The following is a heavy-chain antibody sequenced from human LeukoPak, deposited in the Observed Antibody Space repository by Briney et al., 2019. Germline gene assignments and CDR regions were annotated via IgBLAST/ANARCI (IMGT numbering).Heavy chain of an antibody. CDR3: AKYERREPMVRGVIIEDYFDY. CDR2: LSGSGGST. V-gene: IGHV3-23*01. CDR1: GFTFSSYA. J-gene: IGHJ4*02. Sequence: GGSLRLSCATSGFTFSSYAMSWVRQAPGKGLEWVSALSGSGGSTYYADSVKGRFTISRDNSKNTLYLQMNSLRAEDTAVFYCAKYERREPMVRGVIIEDYFDYWGQGTLVTVSS. D-gene: IGHD3-10*01.